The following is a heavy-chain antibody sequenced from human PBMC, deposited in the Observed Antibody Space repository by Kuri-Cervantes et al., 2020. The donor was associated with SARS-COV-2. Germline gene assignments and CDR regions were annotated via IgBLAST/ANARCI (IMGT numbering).Heavy chain of an antibody. CDR2: VNPSGGST. CDR1: GYTFTNYY. D-gene: IGHD3-10*01. CDR3: ARDTEGSGSYPYY. Sequence: ASVKVSCKTSGYTFTNYYIHWVRQAPGQGLEWMGIVNPSGGSTSYPQKFQGRVIMTRDRSTSTVYMELSSLRSEDTAVYYCARDTEGSGSYPYYWGQGTLVTVSS. V-gene: IGHV1-46*01. J-gene: IGHJ4*02.